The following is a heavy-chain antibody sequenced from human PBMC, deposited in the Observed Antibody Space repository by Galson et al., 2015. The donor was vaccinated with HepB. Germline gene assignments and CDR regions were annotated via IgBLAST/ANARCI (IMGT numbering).Heavy chain of an antibody. CDR3: ARRTYYDSGRDAFDI. CDR2: VYPGDSDT. D-gene: IGHD3-22*01. Sequence: QSGAEVKKPGESLKISCNGSGYSFTSYWIGWVRQMPGKGLEWMGIVYPGDSDTRYSPSFQGQVTISADKSISTAYLQWSSLKASDTAMYYCARRTYYDSGRDAFDIWGQGTMVTVSS. CDR1: GYSFTSYW. V-gene: IGHV5-51*03. J-gene: IGHJ3*02.